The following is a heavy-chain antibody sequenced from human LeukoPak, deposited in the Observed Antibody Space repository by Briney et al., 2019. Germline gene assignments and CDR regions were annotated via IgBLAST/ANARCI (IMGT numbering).Heavy chain of an antibody. CDR3: ARDTVGYSSGGVDY. CDR2: IHTTGST. V-gene: IGHV4-31*11. CDR1: GASTSSGGFF. Sequence: SETLSLTCAVSGASTSSGGFFWSWFRQHAVRGLEWIGYIHTTGSTYYNPSLKSRLTIALDTSKNHFSLKLSSVTAADTAVYYCARDTVGYSSGGVDYWGQGTLVTVSS. D-gene: IGHD6-25*01. J-gene: IGHJ4*02.